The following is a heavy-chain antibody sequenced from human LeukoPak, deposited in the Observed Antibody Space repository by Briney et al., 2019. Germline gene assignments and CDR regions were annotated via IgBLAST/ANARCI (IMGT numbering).Heavy chain of an antibody. D-gene: IGHD6-19*01. CDR2: ISSSSSYI. V-gene: IGHV3-21*01. Sequence: GGSLRLSCAASGFTFSSYSMNWVRQAPGKGLEWVSSISSSSSYIYYADSVKGRFTISRDNAKNSLYLQTNSLRAEDTAVYYCARDVYSSGWTFDYWGQGTLVTVSS. J-gene: IGHJ4*02. CDR3: ARDVYSSGWTFDY. CDR1: GFTFSSYS.